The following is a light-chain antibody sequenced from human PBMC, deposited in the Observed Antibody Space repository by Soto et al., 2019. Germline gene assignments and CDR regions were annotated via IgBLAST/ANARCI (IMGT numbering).Light chain of an antibody. CDR2: DVS. V-gene: IGLV2-14*01. Sequence: QSALTQPASVSGSPGQSITISCTGTSSDVGGYNYVSWYQQHPGKAPKLMIYDVSNRPSGVSNRFSGSKSGNTASLTISGLQAEDEAVDYCSSYTSSSTLLYVFGTGTKLTVL. J-gene: IGLJ1*01. CDR1: SSDVGGYNY. CDR3: SSYTSSSTLLYV.